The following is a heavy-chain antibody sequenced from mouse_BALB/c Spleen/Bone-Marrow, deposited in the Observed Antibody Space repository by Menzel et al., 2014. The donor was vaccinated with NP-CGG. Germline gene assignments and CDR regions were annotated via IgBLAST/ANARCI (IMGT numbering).Heavy chain of an antibody. Sequence: DVKLVESGGGLVQPGGSLKLSCAASGFTFSSYTMSWVRQPPEKRLEWVAYISNGGGSTYYPDTVKGRFTISRDNAKNTLYLQMSSLKSEDTAMYYCGRGIYYYGSSCAYWGQGTLVTVSA. CDR3: GRGIYYYGSSCAY. CDR1: GFTFSSYT. J-gene: IGHJ3*01. V-gene: IGHV5-12-2*01. D-gene: IGHD1-1*01. CDR2: ISNGGGST.